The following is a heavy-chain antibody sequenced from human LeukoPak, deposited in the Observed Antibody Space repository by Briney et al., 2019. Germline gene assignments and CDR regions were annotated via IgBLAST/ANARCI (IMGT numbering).Heavy chain of an antibody. J-gene: IGHJ4*02. CDR2: INPNSGGT. D-gene: IGHD6-19*01. CDR3: ARERRHSSGFVDY. CDR1: GYTFTGYY. V-gene: IGHV1-2*06. Sequence: GASVKVSCKASGYTFTGYYMHWVRQAPGQGLEWMGRINPNSGGTNYAQKFQGRVTMTRDTSISTAYMALSRLRSDDTAVYYCARERRHSSGFVDYWGQGTLVTVSS.